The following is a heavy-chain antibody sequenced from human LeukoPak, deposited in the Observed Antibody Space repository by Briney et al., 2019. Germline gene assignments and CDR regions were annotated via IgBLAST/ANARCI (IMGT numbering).Heavy chain of an antibody. J-gene: IGHJ4*02. CDR2: IWYDGSNK. CDR1: GFTFSSHG. CDR3: ARAQELLKGELDY. Sequence: GRSLRLSCAASGFTFSSHGMHWVRQAPGKGLEWVAVIWYDGSNKYYADSVKGRFTISRDNSKNTLYLQMNSLRAEDTAVYYCARAQELLKGELDYWGQGTLVTVSS. D-gene: IGHD1-26*01. V-gene: IGHV3-33*01.